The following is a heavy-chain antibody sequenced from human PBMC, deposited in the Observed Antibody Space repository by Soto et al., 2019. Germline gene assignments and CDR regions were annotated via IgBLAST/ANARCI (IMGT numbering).Heavy chain of an antibody. V-gene: IGHV3-53*01. CDR1: GFTVSGNY. CDR2: FNSGGTT. CDR3: ARDPGTRFYYYGMDV. Sequence: EAQLVESGGGLIQPGGSLRLSCAASGFTVSGNYMSWVRQAPGKGLEWVSVFNSGGTTYYADSVKGRFTISRDNSKNTLYLKMNSLRAEDTAVYFCARDPGTRFYYYGMDVWGQGTTVTVSS. D-gene: IGHD3-10*01. J-gene: IGHJ6*02.